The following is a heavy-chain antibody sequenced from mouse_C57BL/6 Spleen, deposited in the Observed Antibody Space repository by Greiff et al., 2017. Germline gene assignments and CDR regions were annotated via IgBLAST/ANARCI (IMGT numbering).Heavy chain of an antibody. CDR2: ISSGSSTI. V-gene: IGHV5-17*01. D-gene: IGHD1-1*01. CDR3: ARSTTVVEGAMDY. J-gene: IGHJ4*01. Sequence: EVKLVESGGGLVKPGGSLKLSCAASGFTFSDYGMHWVRQAPEKGLEWVAYISSGSSTIYYADTVKGRFTISRDNAKNTLFLQMTSLRSEDTAMYYCARSTTVVEGAMDYGGQGTSVTVSS. CDR1: GFTFSDYG.